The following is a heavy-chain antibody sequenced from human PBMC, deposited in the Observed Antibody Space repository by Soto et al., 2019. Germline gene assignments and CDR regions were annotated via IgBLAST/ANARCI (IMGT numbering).Heavy chain of an antibody. CDR3: ARDGRAFSIFGETMDV. CDR1: GYTFTNYA. V-gene: IGHV1-18*01. J-gene: IGHJ6*02. D-gene: IGHD3-3*01. Sequence: KVSCKTSGYTFTNYAINWVRQAPGQGLQWMGWISAYSGDTKYAQRFQDRLTVTTDPSTTTAYMELRSLRSGDTAVYYCARDGRAFSIFGETMDVWGQGTTVTVSS. CDR2: ISAYSGDT.